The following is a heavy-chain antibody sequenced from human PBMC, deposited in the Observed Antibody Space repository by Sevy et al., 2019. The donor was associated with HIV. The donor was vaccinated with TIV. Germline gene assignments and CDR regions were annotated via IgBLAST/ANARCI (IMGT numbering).Heavy chain of an antibody. Sequence: SETLSLTCAVYGGSFSGYYWSWIRQPPGKGLEWIGEINHSGSTNYNPSLKSLVTISVDTSKNQFSLKLSSVTAADTTVYYCARAQYSSSPGVSLPAGMDVWGQGTTVTVSS. J-gene: IGHJ6*02. CDR1: GGSFSGYY. D-gene: IGHD6-6*01. CDR2: INHSGST. CDR3: ARAQYSSSPGVSLPAGMDV. V-gene: IGHV4-34*01.